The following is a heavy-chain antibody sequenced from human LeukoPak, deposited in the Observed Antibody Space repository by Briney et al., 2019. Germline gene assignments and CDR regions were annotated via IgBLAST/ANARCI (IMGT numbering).Heavy chain of an antibody. V-gene: IGHV3-23*01. D-gene: IGHD2-2*01. CDR1: GFTFSSYD. Sequence: GGSLRLSCAASGFTFSSYDMSWGRHAPRAGLGLVSSITISGGSTFYSDSLMGRFTITRDNYKTTLYLQMNSLSAEDTAVYYCAKRGNPAVGHHYLDVWGKGTTVSVSS. J-gene: IGHJ6*03. CDR2: ITISGGST. CDR3: AKRGNPAVGHHYLDV.